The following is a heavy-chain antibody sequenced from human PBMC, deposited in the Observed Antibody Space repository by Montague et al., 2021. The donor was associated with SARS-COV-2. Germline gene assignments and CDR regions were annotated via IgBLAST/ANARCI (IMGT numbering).Heavy chain of an antibody. J-gene: IGHJ4*02. CDR2: IYHNGKT. D-gene: IGHD1-7*01. CDR3: AVELNYFFDY. Sequence: SETLSLTCNVSGDSITNTRYFWGWIRQPPGKALEWIGSIYHNGKTYYNPSLERRALLSIDTSKNQFSLRLSSVIASDTAVYYCAVELNYFFDYWDQGFLVSVSS. CDR1: GDSITNTRYF. V-gene: IGHV4-39*01.